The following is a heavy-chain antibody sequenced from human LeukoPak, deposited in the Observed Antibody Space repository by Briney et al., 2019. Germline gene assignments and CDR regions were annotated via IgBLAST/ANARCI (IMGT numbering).Heavy chain of an antibody. J-gene: IGHJ3*02. CDR2: IYYSGST. CDR3: ARHEDYGDYHDAFDI. Sequence: SETLSLTCTVSGGSISNYYWNWLRQPPGKGLEWIGYIYYSGSTNYNPSLKSRVTISVDTSKNQFSLKLSSVTAADTAVYYCARHEDYGDYHDAFDIWGQGTMVTVSS. D-gene: IGHD4-17*01. CDR1: GGSISNYY. V-gene: IGHV4-59*08.